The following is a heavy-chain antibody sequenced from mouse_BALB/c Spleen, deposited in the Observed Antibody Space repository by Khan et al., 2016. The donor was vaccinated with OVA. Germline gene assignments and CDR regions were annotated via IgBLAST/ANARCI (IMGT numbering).Heavy chain of an antibody. CDR2: IWGDGST. D-gene: IGHD1-3*01. CDR1: GFSLSSYG. V-gene: IGHV2-3*01. J-gene: IGHJ4*01. Sequence: VQLKQSGPGLVAPSQSLSITCTVSGFSLSSYGVNWVRQPPGKGLEWLGVIWGDGSTNYHSALKSRLNINKDNSKSQVFLKLNSLQTDDTATYFCAKWDNSYYAMDYWGQGTSVTVSS. CDR3: AKWDNSYYAMDY.